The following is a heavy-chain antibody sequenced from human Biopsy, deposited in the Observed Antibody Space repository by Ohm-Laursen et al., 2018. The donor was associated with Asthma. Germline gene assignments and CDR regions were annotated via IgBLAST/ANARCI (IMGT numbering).Heavy chain of an antibody. CDR2: ISGSGGST. CDR3: AKDRDYDILTGPPGFDY. Sequence: SLRLSCTASGFTFSSYAMRWVRQAPGKGLEWVSAISGSGGSTYYADSVKGRFTISRDNSKNTLYLQMNSLRAEDTAVYYCAKDRDYDILTGPPGFDYWGQGTLVTVSS. V-gene: IGHV3-23*01. J-gene: IGHJ4*02. D-gene: IGHD3-9*01. CDR1: GFTFSSYA.